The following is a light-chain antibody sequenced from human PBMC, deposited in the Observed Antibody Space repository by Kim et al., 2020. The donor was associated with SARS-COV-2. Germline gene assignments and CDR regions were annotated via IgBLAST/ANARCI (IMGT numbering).Light chain of an antibody. CDR3: QQYFNTPQN. Sequence: DIVMTQSPDSLAVSLGERATINCKSSQSVLYSSNNKNYLAWYQQKPGQPPKLLIYWASTRESGVPDRFSGSGSGTYFTLTISSLQAEDVAVYYCQQYFNTPQNFGQGTKLEI. J-gene: IGKJ2*01. CDR1: QSVLYSSNNKNY. CDR2: WAS. V-gene: IGKV4-1*01.